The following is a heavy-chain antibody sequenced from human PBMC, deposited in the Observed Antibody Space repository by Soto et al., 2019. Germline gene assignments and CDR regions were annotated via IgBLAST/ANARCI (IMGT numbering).Heavy chain of an antibody. CDR1: GYGFTTYG. V-gene: IGHV1-18*01. D-gene: IGHD3-3*01. Sequence: QVHLVQSGAEVKKPGASVKVSCKGSGYGFTTYGITWVRQAPGQGLEWLAWISAHNGNTDYAQNLRGSVTVTRDTSTSTAFMELRRLRADATAVYYCARWRDGDYWGQGALVTVSS. CDR3: ARWRDGDY. J-gene: IGHJ4*02. CDR2: ISAHNGNT.